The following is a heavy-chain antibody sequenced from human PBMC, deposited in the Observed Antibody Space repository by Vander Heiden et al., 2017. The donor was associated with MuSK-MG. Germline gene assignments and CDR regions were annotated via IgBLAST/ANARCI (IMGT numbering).Heavy chain of an antibody. CDR2: ISYDGSNK. J-gene: IGHJ3*02. CDR3: AKGATYSSGWYGYAFDI. CDR1: GFTFSSYG. D-gene: IGHD6-19*01. V-gene: IGHV3-30*18. Sequence: QVQLVESGGGVVQPGRSLRLSCAASGFTFSSYGMLWVRQAPGKGLEWVEVISYDGSNKYYADSVKGRFTISRDNSKNTLYLQMNSLRAEDTAVYYCAKGATYSSGWYGYAFDIWGQGTMVTVSS.